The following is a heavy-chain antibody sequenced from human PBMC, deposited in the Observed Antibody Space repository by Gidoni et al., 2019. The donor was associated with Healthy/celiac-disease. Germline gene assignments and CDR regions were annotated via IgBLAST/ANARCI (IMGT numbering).Heavy chain of an antibody. CDR1: GFTSSSYS. CDR3: ARASLRVVAATQYFQH. V-gene: IGHV3-48*01. J-gene: IGHJ1*01. D-gene: IGHD2-15*01. Sequence: EVQLVESGGGLVQPGGSLRLSCAASGFTSSSYSMNWVRQAPGKGLEWVSYISSSSSTIYYADSVKGRFTISRDNAKNSLYLQMNSLRAEDTAVYYCARASLRVVAATQYFQHWGQGTLVTVSS. CDR2: ISSSSSTI.